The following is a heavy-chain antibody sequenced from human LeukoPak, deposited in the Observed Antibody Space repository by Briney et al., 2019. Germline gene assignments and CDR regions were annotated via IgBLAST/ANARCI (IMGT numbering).Heavy chain of an antibody. CDR1: GFTFSSYG. CDR2: ISYDGSNK. Sequence: GGSLRLSCTASGFTFSSYGMHWVRQAPGKGLEWVAVISYDGSNKYYADSVKGRFTISRDNSKNTLYLQMNSLRAEDTAVYYCAKDGENYGDYPDYWGQGTLVTVSS. J-gene: IGHJ4*02. CDR3: AKDGENYGDYPDY. V-gene: IGHV3-30*18. D-gene: IGHD4-17*01.